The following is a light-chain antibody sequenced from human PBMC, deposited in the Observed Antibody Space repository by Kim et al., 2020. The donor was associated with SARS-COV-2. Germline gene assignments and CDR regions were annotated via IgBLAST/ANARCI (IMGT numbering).Light chain of an antibody. CDR3: SSYTSSTTYV. CDR2: DVS. V-gene: IGLV2-14*03. CDR1: NSDVGGYNH. J-gene: IGLJ1*01. Sequence: QSVLTQPASVSGSPGQSITISCTGTNSDVGGYNHVSWYQQHPGKAPKLMVYDVSQWPSGVSNRFSGSKSGNTASLTISGLQAEDEADYYCSSYTSSTTYVFGSGTQLPS.